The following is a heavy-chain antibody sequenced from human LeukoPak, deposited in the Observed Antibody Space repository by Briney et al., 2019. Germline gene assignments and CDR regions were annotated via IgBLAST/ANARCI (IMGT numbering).Heavy chain of an antibody. CDR3: ARDYGYSSSFDY. V-gene: IGHV3-48*02. J-gene: IGHJ4*02. CDR1: GFSFSTFS. CDR2: ISGGSSTI. D-gene: IGHD6-13*01. Sequence: GGSLRLSCAASGFSFSTFSMNWVRQAPGKGLEWVSYISGGSSTIHYADSVKGRFTISRDNAKKSLYLQMNSMRDEDTAVYYCARDYGYSSSFDYWGQGTLVTVPS.